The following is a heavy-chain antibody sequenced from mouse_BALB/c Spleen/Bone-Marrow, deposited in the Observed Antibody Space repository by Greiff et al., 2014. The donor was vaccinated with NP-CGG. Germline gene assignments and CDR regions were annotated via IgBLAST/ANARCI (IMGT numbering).Heavy chain of an antibody. Sequence: EVMLVESGGGLVQPGGSLKLSCAASGFDFSRYWMTWVRQAPGKGLEWIGEINPDSSTINYTPSLKDKFIISRDNAKNTLYLQMSKVRSDGTALYYCARNGYYGWIAYWGQGTLVTVSA. CDR2: INPDSSTI. CDR1: GFDFSRYW. V-gene: IGHV4-1*02. CDR3: ARNGYYGWIAY. J-gene: IGHJ3*01. D-gene: IGHD2-3*01.